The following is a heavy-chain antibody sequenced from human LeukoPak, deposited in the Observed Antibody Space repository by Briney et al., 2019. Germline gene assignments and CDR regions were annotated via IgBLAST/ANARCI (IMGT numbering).Heavy chain of an antibody. Sequence: PSETLSLTCAVYGGSFSGYYWSWIRQPPGKGLEWIGEINHSGSTNYNPSLKSRVTISVDTSKNQFSLKLSSVTAADTAVYYCARGRFRQVLRQYYYYGMDVWGKGTTVTVSS. CDR2: INHSGST. CDR3: ARGRFRQVLRQYYYYGMDV. D-gene: IGHD3-3*01. J-gene: IGHJ6*04. CDR1: GGSFSGYY. V-gene: IGHV4-34*01.